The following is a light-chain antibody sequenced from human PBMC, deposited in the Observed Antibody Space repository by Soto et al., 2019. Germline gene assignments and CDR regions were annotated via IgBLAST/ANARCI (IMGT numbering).Light chain of an antibody. V-gene: IGKV3-20*01. CDR1: QYVTNSL. CDR3: QQYAMSPWR. Sequence: EIVLTQSPGTLSLSPGERATFSCWASQYVTNSLLACYQQRPGQAPRLLVYGAYGAFYRATGIPDKFSGSGSETDVTLTNSRVEPEDLALYYCQQYAMSPWRFGGGTKVEIK. J-gene: IGKJ4*02. CDR2: GAF.